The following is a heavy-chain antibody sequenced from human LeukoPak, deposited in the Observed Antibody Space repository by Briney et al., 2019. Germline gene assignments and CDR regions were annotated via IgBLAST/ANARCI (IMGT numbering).Heavy chain of an antibody. Sequence: GASVKVSCKASGYRFTDYWIQWVRQAPGQGLEWMGWINTNTGGTVYAQKFQGRVTMTRDTSLTTSYMDLSRLISDNTAVYYCARGGSFHEFDIWGQGTMVIVSS. CDR3: ARGGSFHEFDI. J-gene: IGHJ3*02. V-gene: IGHV1-2*02. CDR1: GYRFTDYW. D-gene: IGHD3-10*01. CDR2: INTNTGGT.